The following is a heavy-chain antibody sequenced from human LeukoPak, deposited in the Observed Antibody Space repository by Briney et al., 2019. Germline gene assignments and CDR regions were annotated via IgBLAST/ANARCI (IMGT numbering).Heavy chain of an antibody. CDR3: AKDIGAEPRGLYYFDY. CDR1: GFTFSSYA. CDR2: ISGSGGST. V-gene: IGHV3-23*01. Sequence: PGGSLRLSCAASGFTFSSYAMSWVRQAPGKGLEWVSAISGSGGSTYYADSVKGRFTISRDNSKNTLYLQMNSLRAEDTALYYCAKDIGAEPRGLYYFDYWGQGTLVTVSS. J-gene: IGHJ4*02. D-gene: IGHD1-14*01.